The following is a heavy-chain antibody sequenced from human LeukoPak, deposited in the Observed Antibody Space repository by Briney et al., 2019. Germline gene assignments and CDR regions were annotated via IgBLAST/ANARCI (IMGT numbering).Heavy chain of an antibody. J-gene: IGHJ5*02. CDR2: ISGSGGST. Sequence: PGGSLRLSCAASGFTFSSYGMSWVSQAPGRGLEWVSAISGSGGSTYYADSVKGRFTISRDNSKNTLYLQMNSLRAEDTAVYYCAKGERRGVLYNWFDPWGQGTLVTVSS. D-gene: IGHD3-10*01. CDR1: GFTFSSYG. CDR3: AKGERRGVLYNWFDP. V-gene: IGHV3-23*01.